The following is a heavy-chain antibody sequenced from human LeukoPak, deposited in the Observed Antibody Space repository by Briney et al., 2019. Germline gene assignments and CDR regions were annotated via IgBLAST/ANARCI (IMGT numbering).Heavy chain of an antibody. CDR2: ISAYNGNT. Sequence: ASVNVSCKASGYTFTSYGISWVRQAPGQGLEWMGWISAYNGNTNYAQKLQGRVTMTTDTSTSTAYMELRSLRSDDTAVYYCARARLLYDAFDIWGQGTMVTVSS. D-gene: IGHD2-15*01. J-gene: IGHJ3*02. CDR1: GYTFTSYG. CDR3: ARARLLYDAFDI. V-gene: IGHV1-18*01.